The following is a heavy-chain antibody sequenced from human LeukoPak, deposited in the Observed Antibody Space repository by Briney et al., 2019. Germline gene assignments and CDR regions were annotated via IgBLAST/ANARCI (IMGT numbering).Heavy chain of an antibody. CDR3: AKGRYSGSYYNWFDP. Sequence: GGSLRLSCAASGFTVSSNYMSWVRQAPGKGLEWVSAISGSGGSTYYADSVKGRFTISRDTSKNTLYLQMNSLRAEDTAVYYCAKGRYSGSYYNWFDPWGQGTLVTVSS. J-gene: IGHJ5*02. D-gene: IGHD1-26*01. V-gene: IGHV3-23*01. CDR1: GFTVSSNY. CDR2: ISGSGGST.